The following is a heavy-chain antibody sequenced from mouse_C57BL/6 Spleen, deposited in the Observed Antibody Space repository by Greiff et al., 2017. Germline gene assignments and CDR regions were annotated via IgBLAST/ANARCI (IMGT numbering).Heavy chain of an antibody. J-gene: IGHJ2*01. Sequence: QVQLQQPGPELVKPGASVKLSCKASGYSFTSYYMHWVKQRPGQGLEWIGRIYPSGGNTNYNQKFKGKATLTADTSSSTAYMQLSSLTSEDSAVYYGARTYDGGFDYWGQGTTLTVSS. D-gene: IGHD2-12*01. CDR3: ARTYDGGFDY. CDR1: GYSFTSYY. CDR2: IYPSGGNT. V-gene: IGHV1-66*01.